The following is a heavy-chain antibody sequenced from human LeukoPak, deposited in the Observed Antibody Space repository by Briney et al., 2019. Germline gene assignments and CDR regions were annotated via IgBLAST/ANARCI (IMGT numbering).Heavy chain of an antibody. Sequence: ASVTVSCTASGYTFTSYAMNWVRQAPGQGLEWMGWINTNTGNPTYAQGFTGRFVFSLDTSVSTAYLQISSLKAEDTAVYYCARDRASGYDYYYYGMDVWGQGTTVTVSS. CDR1: GYTFTSYA. V-gene: IGHV7-4-1*02. CDR3: ARDRASGYDYYYYGMDV. J-gene: IGHJ6*02. CDR2: INTNTGNP. D-gene: IGHD5-12*01.